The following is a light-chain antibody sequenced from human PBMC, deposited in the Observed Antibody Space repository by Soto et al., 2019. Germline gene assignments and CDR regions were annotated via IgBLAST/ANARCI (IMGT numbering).Light chain of an antibody. J-gene: IGLJ1*01. CDR2: DVS. CDR3: CSYAGSRYV. V-gene: IGLV2-11*01. CDR1: SSDVGSYNY. Sequence: QSALTQPRSVSGSPGQSVTISCTGTSSDVGSYNYVSWYQQYSGRAPKLMIYDVSKRPSGVPDRFSGSKSGNTASLTISGLQAEDEADYYCCSYAGSRYVFGTGTKVTVL.